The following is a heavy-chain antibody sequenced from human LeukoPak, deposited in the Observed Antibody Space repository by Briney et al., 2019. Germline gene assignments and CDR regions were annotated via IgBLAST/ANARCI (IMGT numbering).Heavy chain of an antibody. D-gene: IGHD6-19*01. V-gene: IGHV1-8*01. J-gene: IGHJ4*02. CDR1: GYTFTSYD. Sequence: ASVKVSCKASGYTFTSYDINWVRQATGQGLEWMGWMNPNSGNTGYAQKFQGRVTMTRNTSISTAYMELSSLRSEDTAVYYCARGPTSSGWYGYWGQGTLVTVSS. CDR2: MNPNSGNT. CDR3: ARGPTSSGWYGY.